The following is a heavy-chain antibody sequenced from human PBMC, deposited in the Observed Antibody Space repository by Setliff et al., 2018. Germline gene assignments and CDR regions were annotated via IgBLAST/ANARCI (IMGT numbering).Heavy chain of an antibody. D-gene: IGHD6-19*01. J-gene: IGHJ3*01. Sequence: ASVQVPCLASGYTFTSYGFSWVRQAPGQGLEWVGWISAYNGNTNYGQKYQGRVTMTTDTSTNTVYMELRSLRSDDTAVYFCVREYSGGGLMWGQGTMVTVSS. CDR2: ISAYNGNT. CDR1: GYTFTSYG. CDR3: VREYSGGGLM. V-gene: IGHV1-18*01.